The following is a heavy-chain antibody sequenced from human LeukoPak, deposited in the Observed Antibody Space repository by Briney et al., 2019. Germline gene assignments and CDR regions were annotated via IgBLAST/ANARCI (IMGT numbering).Heavy chain of an antibody. CDR2: IRYDGSNK. CDR1: GFTFSSYG. D-gene: IGHD6-13*01. CDR3: AKDPGQQLHAFDI. Sequence: GGSLRLSCAASGFTFSSYGMHWVRQAPGKGLEWVAFIRYDGSNKYYADSVKGRFTISRDNSKNTLYLQMNSLRAEDTAVYYCAKDPGQQLHAFDIWGQGTMVTVSS. J-gene: IGHJ3*02. V-gene: IGHV3-30*02.